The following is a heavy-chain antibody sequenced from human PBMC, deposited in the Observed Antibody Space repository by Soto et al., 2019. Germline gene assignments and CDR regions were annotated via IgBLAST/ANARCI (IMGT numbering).Heavy chain of an antibody. CDR2: INPTSGGT. CDR3: ARGGRIVVVVAAQGRNWFDH. J-gene: IGHJ5*02. D-gene: IGHD2-15*01. CDR1: GYAFTGYY. Sequence: GSVKVCFKASGYAFTGYYIHLVRQAPGQGLAWMGWINPTSGGTNYAQKFQGRVTMTRDTSISTAYMELSRLRSDDTAVYYCARGGRIVVVVAAQGRNWFDHWGQGTKVTVSS. V-gene: IGHV1-2*02.